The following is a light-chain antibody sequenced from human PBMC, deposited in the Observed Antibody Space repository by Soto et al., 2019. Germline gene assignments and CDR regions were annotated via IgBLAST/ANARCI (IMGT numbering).Light chain of an antibody. CDR2: DAS. CDR1: QSISSW. Sequence: DIQMTQSPSTLSASVGDRVTITCRASQSISSWLAWYQQKPGKAPKLLIYDASSLESGVPSRFSGSGSGTEFTLTISSLQTEDFATYYCQQYNRYSPASGHGTKADIK. CDR3: QQYNRYSPA. V-gene: IGKV1-5*01. J-gene: IGKJ1*01.